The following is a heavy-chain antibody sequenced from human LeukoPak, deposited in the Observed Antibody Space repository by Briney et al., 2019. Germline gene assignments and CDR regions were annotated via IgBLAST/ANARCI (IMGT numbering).Heavy chain of an antibody. Sequence: GGSLRLSCAASGFTLEDYGMSWVRQAPGKWLEWVSGINWEGGSTDYAGSAKGRFTISRDNAKNSLYLQMNSLRARDSALYYYARENLADYYDSSGYFDYWGQRTLVTVSS. D-gene: IGHD3-22*01. J-gene: IGHJ4*02. V-gene: IGHV3-20*04. CDR1: GFTLEDYG. CDR3: ARENLADYYDSSGYFDY. CDR2: INWEGGST.